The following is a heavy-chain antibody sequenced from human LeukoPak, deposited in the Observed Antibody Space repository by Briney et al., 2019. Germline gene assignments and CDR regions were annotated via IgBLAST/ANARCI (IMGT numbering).Heavy chain of an antibody. CDR3: ARGSSAFDY. V-gene: IGHV4-59*01. J-gene: IGHJ4*02. Sequence: NTSETLSLTRTVSGDSTSSYYWSWIRQPPGKGLEWIGYIYYSGTTNYNPSLKSRVTISVDTSKNQFSLKLSSVTAADTAVYYCARGSSAFDYWGQGTLVTVSS. D-gene: IGHD2-2*01. CDR1: GDSTSSYY. CDR2: IYYSGTT.